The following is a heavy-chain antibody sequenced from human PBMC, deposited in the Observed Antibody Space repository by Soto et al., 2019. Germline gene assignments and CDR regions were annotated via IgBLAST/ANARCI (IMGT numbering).Heavy chain of an antibody. J-gene: IGHJ6*02. CDR2: VYSTGGT. CDR3: VRQGIGNLHGIVDG. CDR1: SGPSSSHN. V-gene: IGHV4-59*08. D-gene: IGHD1-1*01. Sequence: QVQLQQSGPGLVKPSETLSLTCSVSSGPSSSHNWGWIRQPPGRGLEWIGYVYSTGGTSYNPSLKSRVTISADASTNHISLALTSVTAAYTAVYYCVRQGIGNLHGIVDGWGQGTRVRVTS.